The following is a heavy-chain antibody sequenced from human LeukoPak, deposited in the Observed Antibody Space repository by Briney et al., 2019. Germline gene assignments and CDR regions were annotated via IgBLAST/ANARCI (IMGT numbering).Heavy chain of an antibody. CDR1: GFTFSSYA. J-gene: IGHJ4*02. Sequence: GGSLRLSCAASGFTFSSYAMSWVRQAPGKGLEWVSTITGTGGSTYYADSVRGRFTISRDNSKNTLYLQMNSLRAEDTAVYYCAKLGNSNPLRLPFNYWGQGTLVTVSS. CDR2: ITGTGGST. D-gene: IGHD4-23*01. V-gene: IGHV3-23*01. CDR3: AKLGNSNPLRLPFNY.